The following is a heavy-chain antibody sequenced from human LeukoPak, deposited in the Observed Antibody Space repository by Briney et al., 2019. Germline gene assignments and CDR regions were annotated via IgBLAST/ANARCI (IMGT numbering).Heavy chain of an antibody. V-gene: IGHV1-69*05. CDR3: ARDLMTTVTTGFRNWFDP. J-gene: IGHJ5*02. CDR2: IIPIFGTA. D-gene: IGHD4-17*01. CDR1: GGTFSSYA. Sequence: ASVKVSCKASGGTFSSYAISWVRQAPGQGLEWMGGIIPIFGTANYAQKFQGRVTITRDTSASTAYMELSSLRSEDTAVYYCARDLMTTVTTGFRNWFDPWGQGTLVTVSS.